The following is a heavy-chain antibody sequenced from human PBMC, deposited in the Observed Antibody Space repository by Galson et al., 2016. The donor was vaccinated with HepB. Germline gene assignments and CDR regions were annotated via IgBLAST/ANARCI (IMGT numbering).Heavy chain of an antibody. D-gene: IGHD1-26*01. CDR1: GFSFNNYG. CDR3: AKVLTGSMGLGVVDY. Sequence: SLRLSCAASGFSFNNYGMNWVRQTPGEGLEWVAVMSHDGNKKYYADSVKGRLTISRDNSKNTLYLQMDSLRPEDTAVYYCAKVLTGSMGLGVVDYWGQGTLVTVSS. CDR2: MSHDGNKK. V-gene: IGHV3-30*18. J-gene: IGHJ4*02.